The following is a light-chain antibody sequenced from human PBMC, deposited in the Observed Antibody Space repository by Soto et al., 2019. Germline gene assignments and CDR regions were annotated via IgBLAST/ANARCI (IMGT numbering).Light chain of an antibody. CDR3: KQSYSPPYA. CDR2: AAS. CDR1: QSLSNY. Sequence: DIQMTQSPSSLSASVGDRVTITCRASQSLSNYLNWYQQKPGTAPKFLIYAASILQRGVPSRFSGSGSGTDFTLNISSLQPYDIAPNDYKQSYSPPYAVGQGTKLEI. V-gene: IGKV1-39*01. J-gene: IGKJ2*01.